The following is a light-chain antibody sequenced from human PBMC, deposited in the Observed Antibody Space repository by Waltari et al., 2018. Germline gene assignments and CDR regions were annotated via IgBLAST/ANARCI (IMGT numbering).Light chain of an antibody. CDR2: DVS. J-gene: IGLJ3*02. V-gene: IGLV2-11*01. CDR3: CSYGGTYSWV. CDR1: STAVGRYNY. Sequence: QSALTQPRPVSGPPGQSVTLSCTGTSTAVGRYNYLPWYQQHPGKAPKLMLYDVSKRPSGVPDRFSGSKSGNTASLTISGLQAEDEADYYCCSYGGTYSWVFGGGTKLTVL.